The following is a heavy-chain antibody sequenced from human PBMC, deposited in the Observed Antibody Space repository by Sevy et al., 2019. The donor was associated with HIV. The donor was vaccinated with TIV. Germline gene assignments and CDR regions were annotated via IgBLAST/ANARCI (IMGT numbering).Heavy chain of an antibody. CDR1: GFTFRSYT. CDR2: IASGSDTI. Sequence: GGSLRLSCTASGFTFRSYTMNWVRQAPGKGLEWISYIASGSDTIYYADSVKGRFTISRDNAKNSLYLQMNSLRDEDTAVYYCARGRYSSGWYGCTDLWGQGTLVTVSS. J-gene: IGHJ4*02. V-gene: IGHV3-48*02. CDR3: ARGRYSSGWYGCTDL. D-gene: IGHD6-19*01.